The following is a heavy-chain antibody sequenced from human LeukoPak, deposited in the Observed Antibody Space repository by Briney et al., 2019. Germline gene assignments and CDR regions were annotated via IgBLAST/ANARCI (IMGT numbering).Heavy chain of an antibody. V-gene: IGHV1-18*01. J-gene: IGHJ5*02. D-gene: IGHD5-18*01. Sequence: ASVKVSCKASGYTFTSYGISWVRQAPGQGLEWMGWISAYNGNTNYAQKLQGRVTMTTDTSTSTAYMELRSLRSDGTAVYYCARDGYSYGTRTGFDPWGQGTLVTVSS. CDR2: ISAYNGNT. CDR1: GYTFTSYG. CDR3: ARDGYSYGTRTGFDP.